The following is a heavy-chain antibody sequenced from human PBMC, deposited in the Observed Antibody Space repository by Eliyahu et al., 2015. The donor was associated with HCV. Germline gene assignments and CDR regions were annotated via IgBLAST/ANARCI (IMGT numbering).Heavy chain of an antibody. Sequence: QVQLQESGPGLVKPSQTLSLTCTVSGGSISSGGYYWSWIRQHPGKGLEWIGYIYYSGSTYYNPSLKSRVTISVDTSKNQFSLKLSSVTAADTAVYYCARYTLGYCSGGSCYSLGGSGWFDPWGQGTLVTVSS. V-gene: IGHV4-31*03. CDR3: ARYTLGYCSGGSCYSLGGSGWFDP. D-gene: IGHD2-15*01. J-gene: IGHJ5*02. CDR1: GGSISSGGYY. CDR2: IYYSGST.